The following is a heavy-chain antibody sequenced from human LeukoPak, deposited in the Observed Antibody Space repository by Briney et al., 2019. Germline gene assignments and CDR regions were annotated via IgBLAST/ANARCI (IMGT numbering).Heavy chain of an antibody. D-gene: IGHD3-3*01. Sequence: PSETLSLTCAVYGGPFSGYYWSWIRQPPGKGLEWIGEINHSGTTNYNPSLKSRVTISVDTSKNQFSLNLSSVTAADTAVYYCARGPTTYYNFWSGPVLGYWGQGTLVTVSS. CDR2: INHSGTT. CDR3: ARGPTTYYNFWSGPVLGY. J-gene: IGHJ4*02. CDR1: GGPFSGYY. V-gene: IGHV4-34*01.